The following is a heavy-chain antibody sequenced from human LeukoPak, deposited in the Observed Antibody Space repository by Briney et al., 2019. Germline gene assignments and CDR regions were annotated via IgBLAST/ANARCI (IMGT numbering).Heavy chain of an antibody. CDR2: TFYTGRT. Sequence: SETLSLTCTVSGDSIISNIYWWDWVRLPPGKGLEWIGATFYTGRTFYNPSLKSRVTISVDTSKNQFSLDLNSATAADTAVYYCARRRHNFDFYNVWGQGTRVLVSS. D-gene: IGHD3/OR15-3a*01. CDR1: GDSIISNIYW. J-gene: IGHJ3*01. CDR3: ARRRHNFDFYNV. V-gene: IGHV4-39*01.